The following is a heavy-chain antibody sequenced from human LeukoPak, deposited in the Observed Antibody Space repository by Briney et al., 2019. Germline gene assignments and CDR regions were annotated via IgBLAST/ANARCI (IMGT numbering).Heavy chain of an antibody. CDR3: ARFTHGGDFDY. Sequence: GGSLRLSRAASGFTFSDYYMSWLRQAPGKGLEWVSVIYSGGSTSYADSVKGRFTISRDNSKNTLYLQMNSLRAEDTAVYYCARFTHGGDFDYWGQGTLVTVSS. CDR1: GFTFSDYY. J-gene: IGHJ4*02. CDR2: IYSGGST. V-gene: IGHV3-66*01. D-gene: IGHD2-21*01.